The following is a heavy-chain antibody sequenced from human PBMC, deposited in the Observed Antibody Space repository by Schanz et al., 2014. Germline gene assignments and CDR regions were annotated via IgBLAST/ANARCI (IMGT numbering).Heavy chain of an antibody. CDR1: GFTFRSYA. CDR3: AKGKSEVRGIILDY. J-gene: IGHJ4*02. D-gene: IGHD3-10*01. CDR2: IEFSGGTT. V-gene: IGHV3-23*01. Sequence: EVQLLESGGGLVQPGGSLRLSCIGSGFTFRSYALGWVRQAPGKGLEWVSGIEFSGGTTYYADSVKGRFTISRDNSKNILTMQMSSLRAEDTALYYCAKGKSEVRGIILDYWGQGTMVVVSS.